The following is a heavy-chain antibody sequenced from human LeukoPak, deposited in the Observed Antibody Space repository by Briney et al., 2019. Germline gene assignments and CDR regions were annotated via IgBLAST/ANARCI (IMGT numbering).Heavy chain of an antibody. CDR2: INPSGGST. CDR1: GYTFTNYY. CDR3: ARDSSGSYLIHYYYYYMNV. Sequence: GASVKVSCKASGYTFTNYYIHWVRQAPGQGLECMGIINPSGGSTSYAQKFQGRVTMTRDMSTSTVYMELSSLRSEDTAVYYCARDSSGSYLIHYYYYYMNVWGKGTTVTVSS. D-gene: IGHD1-26*01. J-gene: IGHJ6*03. V-gene: IGHV1-46*01.